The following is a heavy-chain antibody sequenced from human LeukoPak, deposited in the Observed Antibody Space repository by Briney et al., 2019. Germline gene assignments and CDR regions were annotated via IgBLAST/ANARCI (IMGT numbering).Heavy chain of an antibody. CDR1: GGTFSSYA. Sequence: SVKVSCKASGGTFSSYAISWVRQAPGQGLEWMGGIIPIFGTANYAQKFQGRVTITADESTSTAYMELSSLRSEDTAVYYCAAVKRGEYSYGSPYYYYYYMDVWGKGTTVTISS. CDR3: AAVKRGEYSYGSPYYYYYYMDV. D-gene: IGHD5-18*01. V-gene: IGHV1-69*13. J-gene: IGHJ6*03. CDR2: IIPIFGTA.